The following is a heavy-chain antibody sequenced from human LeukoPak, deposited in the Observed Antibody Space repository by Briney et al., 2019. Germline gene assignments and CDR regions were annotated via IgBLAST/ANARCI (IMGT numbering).Heavy chain of an antibody. D-gene: IGHD2-2*01. V-gene: IGHV1-18*01. J-gene: IGHJ5*02. CDR3: ARDPRIVVVPAAGWFDP. Sequence: ASVKESCKASGGTFSSYGISWVRQAPGQGLEWMGWISAYNGNTNYAQKLQGRVTMTTDTTTSTAYMELRSLRSDDTAVYYCARDPRIVVVPAAGWFDPWGQGTLVTVSS. CDR1: GGTFSSYG. CDR2: ISAYNGNT.